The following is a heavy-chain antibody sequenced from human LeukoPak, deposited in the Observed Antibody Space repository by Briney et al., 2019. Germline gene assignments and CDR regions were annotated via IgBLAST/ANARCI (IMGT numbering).Heavy chain of an antibody. CDR1: GGSISSYY. CDR2: IYYSGST. CDR3: ARDCSGGSCRGY. J-gene: IGHJ4*02. D-gene: IGHD2-15*01. V-gene: IGHV4-59*12. Sequence: SETLSLTCTVSGGSISSYYWSWIRQPPGKGLEWIGYIYYSGSTNYNPSLKSRVTISVDTSKNQFSLKLSSVTAADTAVYYCARDCSGGSCRGYWGQGTLVTVSS.